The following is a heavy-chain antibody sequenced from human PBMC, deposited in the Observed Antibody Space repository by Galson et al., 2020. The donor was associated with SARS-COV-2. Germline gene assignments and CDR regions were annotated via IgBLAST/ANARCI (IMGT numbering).Heavy chain of an antibody. Sequence: GGSLRLSCSASGFTFSNYAMHWVRQAPGKGLEYVSVISNNGGSTYYADSVKGRFTISRDNSKNTLYLQMTSLRAEDTAAYYCVKEAYYYDNSGYYFDYWGQGTLVTVSS. CDR3: VKEAYYYDNSGYYFDY. CDR2: ISNNGGST. CDR1: GFTFSNYA. D-gene: IGHD3-22*01. V-gene: IGHV3-64D*06. J-gene: IGHJ4*02.